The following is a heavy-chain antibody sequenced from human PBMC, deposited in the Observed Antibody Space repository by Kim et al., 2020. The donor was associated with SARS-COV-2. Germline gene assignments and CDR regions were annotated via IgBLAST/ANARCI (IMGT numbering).Heavy chain of an antibody. J-gene: IGHJ3*02. V-gene: IGHV4-59*01. CDR1: GGSISSYY. CDR2: IYYSGST. CDR3: ARRVNSGYYYSDAFDI. Sequence: SETLSLTCTVSGGSISSYYWSWIRQPPGKGLEWIGYIYYSGSTNYNPSLKSRVTISVDTSKNQFSLKLSSVTAADTAVYYCARRVNSGYYYSDAFDIWGQGTMVTVSS. D-gene: IGHD3-22*01.